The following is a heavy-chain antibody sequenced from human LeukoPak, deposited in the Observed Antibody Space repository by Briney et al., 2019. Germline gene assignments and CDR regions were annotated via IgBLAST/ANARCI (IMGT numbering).Heavy chain of an antibody. D-gene: IGHD2-15*01. CDR1: GFSFSTYG. Sequence: PGGSLRLSCTASGFSFSTYGMHWVRQTPGKGLEWVAFIRSDGSNKYYADSVKGRFIISRDNSKNTLYLQMNSLRAEDTAVYYCAKRHCSGGSCYFDYWGQGTLVTVSS. J-gene: IGHJ4*02. V-gene: IGHV3-30*02. CDR3: AKRHCSGGSCYFDY. CDR2: IRSDGSNK.